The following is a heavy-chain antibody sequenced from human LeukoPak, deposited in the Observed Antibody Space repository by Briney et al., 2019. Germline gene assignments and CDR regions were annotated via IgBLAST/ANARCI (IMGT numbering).Heavy chain of an antibody. J-gene: IGHJ4*02. Sequence: SETLSLTCTVSGGSISSGGYYWSWIRQHPGKGLEWIGYIYYSGSTYYNPSLKSRVTISVDTSKNQFSLKLSSVTAADTAVYYCARAPPYYYDSSGFDYWGQGTLVTVSS. CDR3: ARAPPYYYDSSGFDY. CDR1: GGSISSGGYY. D-gene: IGHD3-22*01. V-gene: IGHV4-31*03. CDR2: IYYSGST.